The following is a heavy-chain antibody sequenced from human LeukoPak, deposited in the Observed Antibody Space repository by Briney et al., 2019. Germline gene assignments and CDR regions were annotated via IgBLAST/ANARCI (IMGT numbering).Heavy chain of an antibody. CDR3: ARVGGSSTSLYHFDY. J-gene: IGHJ4*02. CDR2: IYYSGST. Sequence: SETLSLTCTVSGGSISSYYWSWIRQPPGKGLEWIGYIYYSGSTNYNPSLKSRVTISVDTSKNQFSLKLSSVTAADTAVYYCARVGGSSTSLYHFDYWGQGTLVTVSS. V-gene: IGHV4-59*01. D-gene: IGHD2-2*01. CDR1: GGSISSYY.